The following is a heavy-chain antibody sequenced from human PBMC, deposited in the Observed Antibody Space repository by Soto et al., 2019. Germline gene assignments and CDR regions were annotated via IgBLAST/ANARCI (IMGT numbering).Heavy chain of an antibody. J-gene: IGHJ6*02. D-gene: IGHD6-13*01. CDR3: ATTGIAAAGEYWYYGMDV. V-gene: IGHV3-33*01. CDR2: IWYDGSNK. Sequence: QVQLVESGGGVVQPGRSLRLSCAASGFTFSSYGMHWVRQAPGKGLEWVAVIWYDGSNKYYADSVKGRFTISRDNSKNTLYLQMNSLRAEDTAVYYCATTGIAAAGEYWYYGMDVWGQGTTVTVSS. CDR1: GFTFSSYG.